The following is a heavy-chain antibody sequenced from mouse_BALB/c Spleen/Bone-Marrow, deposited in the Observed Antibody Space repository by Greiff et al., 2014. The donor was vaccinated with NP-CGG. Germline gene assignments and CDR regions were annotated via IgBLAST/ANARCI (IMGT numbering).Heavy chain of an antibody. D-gene: IGHD2-4*01. V-gene: IGHV1-7*01. J-gene: IGHJ2*01. CDR2: INPSTGYT. Sequence: VQLQQSGAELAKPGASVKMSCKASGYTFTSYWMHWVKQRPGQGLGWIGYINPSTGYTEYNQKFEDKATLTADKSSSTAYMQLSSLTSEDSAVYYCARSGDYGGFDYWGQGTTLTVSS. CDR3: ARSGDYGGFDY. CDR1: GYTFTSYW.